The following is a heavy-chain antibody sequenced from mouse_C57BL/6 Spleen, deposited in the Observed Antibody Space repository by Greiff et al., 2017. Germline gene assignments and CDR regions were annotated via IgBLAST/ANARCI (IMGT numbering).Heavy chain of an antibody. CDR3: AREKDYADY. V-gene: IGHV1-26*01. CDR1: GYTFTDYY. CDR2: INPNNGGT. J-gene: IGHJ2*01. D-gene: IGHD1-1*02. Sequence: EVQLQQSGPELVKPGASVKISCKASGYTFTDYYMNWVKQSHGKSLEWIGDINPNNGGTSYNQKFKGKATLTVDKSSSTAYMELRSLTSEDSAVYYCAREKDYADYWGQGTTLTVSS.